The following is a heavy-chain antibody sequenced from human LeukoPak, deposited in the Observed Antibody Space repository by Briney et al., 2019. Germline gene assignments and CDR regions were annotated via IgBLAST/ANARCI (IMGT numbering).Heavy chain of an antibody. CDR2: ICTSGST. CDR1: GGSISSYY. D-gene: IGHD3-10*01. CDR3: ARVQYYYGSGSDEAFDI. Sequence: SETLSLTCTVSGGSISSYYWSWIRQPAGKGLEWIGRICTSGSTNYNPSLKSRVTMSVGTSKNQFSLKLSSVTAADTAVYYCARVQYYYGSGSDEAFDIWGQGTMVTVSS. J-gene: IGHJ3*02. V-gene: IGHV4-4*07.